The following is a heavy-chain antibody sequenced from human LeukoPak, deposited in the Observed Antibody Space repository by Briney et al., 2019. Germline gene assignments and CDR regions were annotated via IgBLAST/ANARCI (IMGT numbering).Heavy chain of an antibody. CDR2: IYYSGST. D-gene: IGHD2-15*01. CDR3: ARHVAYCSGGTCYSAWYFDL. CDR1: GGSISSGGYY. J-gene: IGHJ2*01. Sequence: PSQTLSLTCTVSGGSISSGGYYWSWIRQHPGKGLEWIGYIYYSGSTYYNPSLKSRVTISVDTSKNQFSLNLSSVTAADTAVYYCARHVAYCSGGTCYSAWYFDLWGRGTLVTVSS. V-gene: IGHV4-31*03.